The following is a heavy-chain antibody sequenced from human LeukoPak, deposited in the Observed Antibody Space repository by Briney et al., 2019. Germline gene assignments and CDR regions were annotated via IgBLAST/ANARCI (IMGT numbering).Heavy chain of an antibody. D-gene: IGHD4-4*01. CDR3: AGLKYSNYELYYGMDV. Sequence: GGSLRLSCAGSGFTFSSYSMNWVRQAPGKGLEWVSSISSSSYIYYADSVKGRFTISRDNAKNSLYLQMNSLRAEDTAVYYCAGLKYSNYELYYGMDVWGQGTTDTVSS. J-gene: IGHJ6*02. CDR1: GFTFSSYS. CDR2: ISSSSYI. V-gene: IGHV3-21*01.